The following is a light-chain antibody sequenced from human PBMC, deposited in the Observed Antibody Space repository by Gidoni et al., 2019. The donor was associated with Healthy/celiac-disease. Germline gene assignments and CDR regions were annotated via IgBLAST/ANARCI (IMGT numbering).Light chain of an antibody. Sequence: SVLTQSPDTLSLSPGDRATISCRASQSVSSSYLAWYQQQPGQAPSLLIHSASSRPTGTPDRFSGSASGTDIPLTISRLEPEVFAVYYRQQYGSPWTFGQGTKVEIK. CDR1: QSVSSSY. CDR3: QQYGSPWT. J-gene: IGKJ1*01. V-gene: IGKV3-20*01. CDR2: SAS.